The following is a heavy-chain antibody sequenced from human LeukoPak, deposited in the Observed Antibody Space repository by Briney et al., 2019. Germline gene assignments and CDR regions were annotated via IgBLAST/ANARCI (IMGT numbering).Heavy chain of an antibody. V-gene: IGHV3-30*04. D-gene: IGHD6-13*01. CDR1: GFPFSSYA. CDR2: ISYDGSNK. J-gene: IGHJ4*02. Sequence: GGSLRLSCAASGFPFSSYAMHWVRQAPGKGLEWVAVISYDGSNKYYADSVKGRFTISRDNSKNTLYLQMNSLRAEDTAVYYCARGVGAYSQAAGYWGQGTLVTVSS. CDR3: ARGVGAYSQAAGY.